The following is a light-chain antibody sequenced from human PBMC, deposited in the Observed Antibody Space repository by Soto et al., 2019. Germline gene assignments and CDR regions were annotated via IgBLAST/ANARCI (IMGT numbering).Light chain of an antibody. CDR2: AAS. CDR3: QKYNSAPPWT. V-gene: IGKV1-27*01. J-gene: IGKJ1*01. Sequence: DIQMTQSPSSLSASVGERATITCRASQGISNYLVWYQQKPGKVPKLLIYAASTLQSGVPSRFSGSGSGADFTLTISSLQPEDVATYYCQKYNSAPPWTFGQGTKVEI. CDR1: QGISNY.